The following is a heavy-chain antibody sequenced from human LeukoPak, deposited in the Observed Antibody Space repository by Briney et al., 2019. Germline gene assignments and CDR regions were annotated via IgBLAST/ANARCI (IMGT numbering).Heavy chain of an antibody. V-gene: IGHV3-15*01. J-gene: IGHJ4*02. CDR1: GFTFSNAW. CDR3: ARGDGYNAPFDY. CDR2: IKSKTDGGTT. D-gene: IGHD5-24*01. Sequence: GGSLRLSCAASGFTFSNAWMSWVRQAPGKGLEWVGRIKSKTDGGTTDYAAPVKGRFTISRDDSKNTLYLQMNSLKTEDTAVYYCARGDGYNAPFDYWGQGTLVTVSS.